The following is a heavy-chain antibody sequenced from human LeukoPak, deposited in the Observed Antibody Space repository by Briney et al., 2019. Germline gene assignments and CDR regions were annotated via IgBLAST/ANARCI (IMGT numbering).Heavy chain of an antibody. CDR2: IYTTGST. D-gene: IGHD3-10*01. CDR3: ARVMRFGSGPGAFDI. J-gene: IGHJ3*02. V-gene: IGHV4-4*07. Sequence: PSETLSLTCTVSGGSISTYYWGWIRQPAGKGLEWIGRIYTTGSTNYNPSLKSRVTMSVDTSKNQFSLKLSSVTAADSAVYYCARVMRFGSGPGAFDIWSQGTMVTVSS. CDR1: GGSISTYY.